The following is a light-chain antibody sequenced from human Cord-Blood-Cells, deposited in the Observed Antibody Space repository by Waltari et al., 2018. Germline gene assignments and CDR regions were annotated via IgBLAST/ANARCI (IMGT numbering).Light chain of an antibody. CDR1: QSISSY. V-gene: IGKV1-39*01. J-gene: IGKJ3*01. CDR2: AAS. Sequence: DIQMTQSPSSLSASVGDRVTITCRASQSISSYLNWYQQKTGKAPKLLIYAASSLQSGGPSRFSGSGSATDFTLPISSLQPEDFATYYCQQSYSTLPFTFGPGTKVDIK. CDR3: QQSYSTLPFT.